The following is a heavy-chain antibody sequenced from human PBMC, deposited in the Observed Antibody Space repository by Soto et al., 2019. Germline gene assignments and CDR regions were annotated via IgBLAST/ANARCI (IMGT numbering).Heavy chain of an antibody. Sequence: SVKVSCKASGFTFTRSAVQWVRQARGQRLEWIGWIVVGSGDTNFAQKFQERVTITRDMSTSIAYIELSSLRSGDTAVYYCADTIIAAVSTGHYSGMDVWGQGTLVTVSS. CDR3: ADTIIAAVSTGHYSGMDV. D-gene: IGHD6-6*01. CDR2: IVVGSGDT. V-gene: IGHV1-58*01. CDR1: GFTFTRSA. J-gene: IGHJ6*02.